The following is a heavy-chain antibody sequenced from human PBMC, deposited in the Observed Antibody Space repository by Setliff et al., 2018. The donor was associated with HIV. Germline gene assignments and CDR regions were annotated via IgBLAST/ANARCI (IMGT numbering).Heavy chain of an antibody. V-gene: IGHV4-4*02. CDR1: GGSISSSNW. D-gene: IGHD1-1*01. CDR2: IYHSGST. CDR3: SNWNTTVDADS. Sequence: SETLSLTCAVSGGSISSSNWWSWVRQPPGKGLEWIGEIYHSGSTNYNPSLKSRVTMSLDTSKNQFSLNLNSVTAADTAVYYCSNWNTTVDADSWGQGTLVTVSS. J-gene: IGHJ4*02.